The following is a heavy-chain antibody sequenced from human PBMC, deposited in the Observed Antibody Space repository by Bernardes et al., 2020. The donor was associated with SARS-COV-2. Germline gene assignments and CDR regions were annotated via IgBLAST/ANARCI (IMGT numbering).Heavy chain of an antibody. D-gene: IGHD6-19*01. CDR1: GFTFGSHA. V-gene: IGHV3-23*01. J-gene: IGHJ4*02. CDR3: AKDGDSSGLTFTGIDY. Sequence: GGSLRLSCAASGFTFGSHAMTWVRQAPGKGLEWVSVISGSGAYTYYADSVKGRFTISRDNSKKTLYLQMDNLRVEDTAVYYCAKDGDSSGLTFTGIDYWGQGTLVTVSS. CDR2: ISGSGAYT.